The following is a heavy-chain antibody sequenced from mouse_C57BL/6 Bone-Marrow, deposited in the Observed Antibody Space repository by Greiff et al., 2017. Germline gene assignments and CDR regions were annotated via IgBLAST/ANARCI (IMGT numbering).Heavy chain of an antibody. J-gene: IGHJ2*01. V-gene: IGHV1-72*01. CDR1: GYTFTSSW. Sequence: QVQLQQPGAELVKPGASVKLSCKASGYTFTSSWMHWVKQRPGRGLEWIGRIDPNRGGTKYNEKFKSKATLTVDKPSSTAYMQLSSLTSEDSAVYYGARGGYYAYYFDYWGQGTTLTVSS. D-gene: IGHD1-1*01. CDR3: ARGGYYAYYFDY. CDR2: IDPNRGGT.